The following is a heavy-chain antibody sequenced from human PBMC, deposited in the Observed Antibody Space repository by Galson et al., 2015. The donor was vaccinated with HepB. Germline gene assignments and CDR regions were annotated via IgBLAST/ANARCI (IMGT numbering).Heavy chain of an antibody. V-gene: IGHV3-49*03. CDR3: AQRSSGSFDP. Sequence: SLRLPCPAPGLAFGDDAMSWFRQAPGKGLEWVGFIRSKAYGGTTEYAATVKGRSTISRDDSKSIAYLQMNSLKTEDTAVYYCAQRSSGSFDPWGQGTLVTVSS. CDR2: IRSKAYGGTT. CDR1: GLAFGDDA. D-gene: IGHD6-19*01. J-gene: IGHJ5*02.